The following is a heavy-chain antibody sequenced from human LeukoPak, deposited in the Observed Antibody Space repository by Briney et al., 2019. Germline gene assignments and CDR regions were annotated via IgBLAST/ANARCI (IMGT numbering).Heavy chain of an antibody. V-gene: IGHV3-48*01. CDR1: GFTFSSYG. Sequence: PGGSLRLSCAASGFTFSSYGMSWVRQAPGKGLEWVSFISSGGTTIYYADSVKGRFTISRDKAKNSLYLQMNSLRAEDTAVYYCARLAGYVTGYFDLWGRGTLVTVSS. CDR2: ISSGGTTI. J-gene: IGHJ2*01. CDR3: ARLAGYVTGYFDL. D-gene: IGHD5-12*01.